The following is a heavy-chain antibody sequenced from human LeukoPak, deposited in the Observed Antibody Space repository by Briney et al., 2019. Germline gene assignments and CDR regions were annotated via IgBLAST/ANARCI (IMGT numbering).Heavy chain of an antibody. CDR3: AKARVYGMDV. Sequence: GRSLRLSCAASGFTFSSYGMHWVRRAPGKGLEWVAVISYDGSNKYYADSVKGRFTISRDNSKNTLYLQMNSLRAEDPAVYYCAKARVYGMDVWRQGTTVTVS. V-gene: IGHV3-30*18. CDR2: ISYDGSNK. J-gene: IGHJ6*02. CDR1: GFTFSSYG.